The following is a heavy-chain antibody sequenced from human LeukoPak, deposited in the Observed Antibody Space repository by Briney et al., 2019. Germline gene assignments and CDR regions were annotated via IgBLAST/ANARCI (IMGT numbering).Heavy chain of an antibody. J-gene: IGHJ3*02. D-gene: IGHD3-22*01. V-gene: IGHV3-23*01. CDR1: GFPFSSYA. CDR3: ARDYYDSSGYPGLDAFDI. CDR2: IRDCGPST. Sequence: GGSLTLSCAASGFPFSSYAMSWVRQAPGKGLEWVSAIRDCGPSTYYADSVKGRFTISRDNYKNTLYLQMNSLRAEDTAVYYCARDYYDSSGYPGLDAFDIWGQGTMVTVSS.